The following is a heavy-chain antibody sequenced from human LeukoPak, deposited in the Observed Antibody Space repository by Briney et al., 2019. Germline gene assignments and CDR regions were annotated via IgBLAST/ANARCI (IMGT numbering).Heavy chain of an antibody. J-gene: IGHJ1*01. CDR2: MNPNSGNT. CDR3: ARVGDGYTYRNLRGYFQH. V-gene: IGHV1-8*01. CDR1: GYTFTSYD. D-gene: IGHD5-24*01. Sequence: ASVKVSCKASGYTFTSYDINWVRQATGQGLEWMGWMNPNSGNTGYAQKFQGRVTMTRNTSISTAYMELSSLRSEDTAVYYCARVGDGYTYRNLRGYFQHWGQGTLVTVSS.